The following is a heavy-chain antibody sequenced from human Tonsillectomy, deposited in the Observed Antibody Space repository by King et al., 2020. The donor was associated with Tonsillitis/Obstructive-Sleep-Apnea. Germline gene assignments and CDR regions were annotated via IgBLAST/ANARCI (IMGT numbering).Heavy chain of an antibody. Sequence: VQLVESGGGVVQPGRSLRLSCVGSGFTFHMHWGRQAPGKGLEWVAVISYDGNNKYYADSVKGRFTISRDNSKNTLYLQMNSLRPEDTAVYYCARAKQAGSGYDFLFDSWGQGTLVTVSS. CDR3: ARAKQAGSGYDFLFDS. CDR2: ISYDGNNK. CDR1: GFTFH. J-gene: IGHJ4*02. D-gene: IGHD5-12*01. V-gene: IGHV3-30*01.